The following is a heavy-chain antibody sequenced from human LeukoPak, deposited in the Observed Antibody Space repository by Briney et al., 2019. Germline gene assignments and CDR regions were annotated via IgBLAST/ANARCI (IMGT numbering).Heavy chain of an antibody. D-gene: IGHD3-3*01. CDR3: ARAGDFWSGSNWFDP. J-gene: IGHJ5*02. CDR1: GGSISSGDCY. CDR2: IYYSGST. V-gene: IGHV4-61*08. Sequence: SETLSLTCTVSGGSISSGDCYWSWIRQPPGKSLEWIGYIYYSGSTNYNPSLKSRVTISVDTSKNQFSLKLSSVTAADTAVYYCARAGDFWSGSNWFDPWGQGTLVTVSS.